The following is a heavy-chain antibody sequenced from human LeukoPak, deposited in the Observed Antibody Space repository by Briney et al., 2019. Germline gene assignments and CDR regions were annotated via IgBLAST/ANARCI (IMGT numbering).Heavy chain of an antibody. D-gene: IGHD5-12*01. V-gene: IGHV4-59*08. Sequence: PSETLSLTCSVSGGSINSYYWSWIRQPPGKGLEWIGYIYYSGSTYYNPSLKSRVTISVDTSKNQFSLKLSSVTAADTAVYYCARHYEHFDYWGQGTLVTVSS. CDR2: IYYSGST. CDR3: ARHYEHFDY. J-gene: IGHJ4*02. CDR1: GGSINSYY.